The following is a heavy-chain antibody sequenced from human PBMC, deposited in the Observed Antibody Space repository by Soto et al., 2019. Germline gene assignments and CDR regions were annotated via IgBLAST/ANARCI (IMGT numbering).Heavy chain of an antibody. Sequence: LRLSCAASGFTFNNYAMTWVRQAPGVGLEWVSTISGSGATTYYTDSVKGRFTISRDNSKHTLSLQMNSLRADDTAMYYCAKGDCSGGSCYRGFDSWGQGALVTVSS. CDR3: AKGDCSGGSCYRGFDS. J-gene: IGHJ4*02. CDR2: ISGSGATT. CDR1: GFTFNNYA. D-gene: IGHD2-15*01. V-gene: IGHV3-23*01.